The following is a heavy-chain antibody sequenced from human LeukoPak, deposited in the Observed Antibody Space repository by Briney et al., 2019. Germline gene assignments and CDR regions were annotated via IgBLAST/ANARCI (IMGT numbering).Heavy chain of an antibody. CDR1: GFTFSSYG. CDR2: IWYDGSNK. CDR3: ARDQGGSGYYYYY. J-gene: IGHJ4*02. D-gene: IGHD3-22*01. Sequence: GGSLILSCAASGFTFSSYGMHWVRQAPGKGLEWVAVIWYDGSNKYYADSVKGRFTISRDNSKNTLYLQMNSLRAEDTAVYYCARDQGGSGYYYYYWGQGTLVTVSS. V-gene: IGHV3-33*01.